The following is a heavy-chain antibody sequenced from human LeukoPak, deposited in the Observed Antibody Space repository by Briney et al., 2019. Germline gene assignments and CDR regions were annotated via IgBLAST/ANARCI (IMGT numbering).Heavy chain of an antibody. CDR2: INPSGGST. J-gene: IGHJ4*02. D-gene: IGHD6-6*01. CDR3: ARDGPRIAALGEDFDY. CDR1: GYTFTSYY. V-gene: IGHV1-46*01. Sequence: ASVKASCKASGYTFTSYYMHWVRQAPGQGLEWMGIINPSGGSTSYAQKFQGRVTMTWDTSTSTVYMELSSLRSEDTAVYYCARDGPRIAALGEDFDYWGQGTLVTVSS.